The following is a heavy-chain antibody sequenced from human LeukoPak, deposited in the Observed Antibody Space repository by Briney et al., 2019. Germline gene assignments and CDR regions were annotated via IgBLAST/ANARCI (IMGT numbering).Heavy chain of an antibody. D-gene: IGHD3-3*02. J-gene: IGHJ6*03. CDR3: ARGRLVHFHYSYYYLDV. V-gene: IGHV4-59*02. CDR1: GGSVRNDY. CDR2: IHSTDGT. Sequence: SETLSLTCSVSGGSVRNDYWTWVRQAPGKGLEWIGYIHSTDGTNYSPSLNSRITRSLDKSKKEFSLKVTSVTAADTAVYYCARGRLVHFHYSYYYLDVWGRGTTVTVSS.